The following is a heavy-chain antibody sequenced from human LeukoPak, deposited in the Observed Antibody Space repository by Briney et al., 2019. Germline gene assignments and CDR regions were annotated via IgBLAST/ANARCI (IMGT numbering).Heavy chain of an antibody. CDR2: INPNSGGT. D-gene: IGHD3-10*01. CDR1: GYTFTGYY. V-gene: IGHV1-2*02. Sequence: ASVKVSCKASGYTFTGYYMHWVRQAPGQGLEWMGWINPNSGGTNYAQKFQGRVTITADESTSTAYMELSSLRSEDTAVYYCASTGRRGAFDIWGQGTMDTVSS. CDR3: ASTGRRGAFDI. J-gene: IGHJ3*02.